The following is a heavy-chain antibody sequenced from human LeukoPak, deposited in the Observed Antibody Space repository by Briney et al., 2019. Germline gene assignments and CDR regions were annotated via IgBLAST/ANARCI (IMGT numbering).Heavy chain of an antibody. J-gene: IGHJ4*01. CDR2: TYYVGST. CDR1: GGSLSSSSYY. Sequence: PSETLSLTCTVSGGSLSSSSYYLDWIRQPPGKGLEWIGSTYYVGSTYYNPSLKSRVTVSVDTSKNQFSLKQSSVTAADTAVYYCAARSPYWWGHGADYWGQGTVVTVSS. V-gene: IGHV4-39*01. CDR3: AARSPYWWGHGADY. D-gene: IGHD2-15*01.